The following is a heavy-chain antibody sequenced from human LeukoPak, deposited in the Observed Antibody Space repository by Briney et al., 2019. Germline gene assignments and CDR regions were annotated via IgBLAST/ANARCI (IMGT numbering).Heavy chain of an antibody. D-gene: IGHD6-13*01. CDR2: IIPILGIA. J-gene: IGHJ4*02. CDR1: GYTFTSYG. Sequence: ASVKVSCKASGYTFTSYGISWVRQAPGQGLEWMGRIIPILGIANYAQKFQGRVTITADKFTSTAYMELSSLRSEDTAVYYCARERLNTAAKANDYWGQGTLVTVSS. CDR3: ARERLNTAAKANDY. V-gene: IGHV1-69*04.